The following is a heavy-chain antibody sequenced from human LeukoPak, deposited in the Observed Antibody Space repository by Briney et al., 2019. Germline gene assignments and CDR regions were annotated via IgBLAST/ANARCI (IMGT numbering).Heavy chain of an antibody. D-gene: IGHD3-10*01. V-gene: IGHV4-59*08. Sequence: SETLSLTCTVSGGSINNYYWSWIRQPPGKGLEWIGYIHYSGSTNYNPSLKSRVTISVDTSKNQFSLKLSSVTAADTAVYYCARYYYGSGSSYYFDYWGQGTLVTVSS. CDR2: IHYSGST. J-gene: IGHJ4*02. CDR3: ARYYYGSGSSYYFDY. CDR1: GGSINNYY.